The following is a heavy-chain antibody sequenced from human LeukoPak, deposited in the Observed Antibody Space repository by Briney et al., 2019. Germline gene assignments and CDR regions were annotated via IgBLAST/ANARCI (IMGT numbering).Heavy chain of an antibody. D-gene: IGHD5-12*01. Sequence: PSETLSLTCTVSGGSISNYYWSWIRQPAGKGLEWIGRIYSSGTTIYNPSLKSRVTMSVDTSKNQFSLRLSSVTAADTAVYFCASGSSGYDPWGQGTLVTVSS. CDR1: GGSISNYY. CDR2: IYSSGTT. V-gene: IGHV4-4*07. CDR3: ASGSSGYDP. J-gene: IGHJ5*02.